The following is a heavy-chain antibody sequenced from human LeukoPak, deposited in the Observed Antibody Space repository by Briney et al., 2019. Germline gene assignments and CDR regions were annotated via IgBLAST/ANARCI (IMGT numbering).Heavy chain of an antibody. Sequence: SVKVSCKASGGTFSSYAISWVRQAPGQGLEWMGRIIPILGIANYAQKFQGRVTITADKSTSTAYMELSSLRSEDTAVYYCARGGTYSRGLLVYWGQGTLVTVSS. CDR1: GGTFSSYA. CDR2: IIPILGIA. V-gene: IGHV1-69*04. CDR3: ARGGTYSRGLLVY. D-gene: IGHD1-26*01. J-gene: IGHJ4*02.